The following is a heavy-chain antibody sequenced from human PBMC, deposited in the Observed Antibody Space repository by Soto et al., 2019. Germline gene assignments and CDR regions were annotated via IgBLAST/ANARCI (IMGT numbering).Heavy chain of an antibody. V-gene: IGHV3-23*01. CDR2: ISGSGSTI. D-gene: IGHD3-22*01. CDR3: VMLYYYDSSGYYYFDY. J-gene: IGHJ4*02. Sequence: GGSLRLSCAASGFTFSGYAVSWVRQAPGKGPEWISSISGSGSTIYYADSVKGRFTISRDNSKNTLYLQMSSLRAEDTAVYYCVMLYYYDSSGYYYFDYWGQGTLVTVSS. CDR1: GFTFSGYA.